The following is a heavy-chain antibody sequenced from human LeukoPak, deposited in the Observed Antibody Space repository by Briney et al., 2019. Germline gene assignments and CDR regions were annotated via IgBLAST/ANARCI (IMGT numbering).Heavy chain of an antibody. V-gene: IGHV3-30*18. Sequence: AGGSLRLSCAASGFTFSTHGIHWVRQAPGKGLELVSVISYDGHSKYYADSVKGRCTISRGNAKNTVSLQMNSLTPEDTAVYYCAKEFCQGSCSQDYFDYWGQGTLVTVSS. CDR3: AKEFCQGSCSQDYFDY. J-gene: IGHJ4*02. CDR2: ISYDGHSK. D-gene: IGHD2-15*01. CDR1: GFTFSTHG.